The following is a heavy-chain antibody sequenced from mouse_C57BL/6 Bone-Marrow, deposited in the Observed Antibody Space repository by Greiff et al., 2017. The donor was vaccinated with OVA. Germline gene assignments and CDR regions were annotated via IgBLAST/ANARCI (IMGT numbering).Heavy chain of an antibody. Sequence: QVQLQQSGAELVKPGASVKISCKASGYAFSSYWMNWVKQRPGKGLEWIGQIYPGDGDTNYNGKFKGKATLTADKSSSTAYMQLSSLTSEDSAVYCCARENYDYVYYAMDYWGQGTSVTVSS. J-gene: IGHJ4*01. CDR1: GYAFSSYW. CDR3: ARENYDYVYYAMDY. D-gene: IGHD2-4*01. V-gene: IGHV1-80*01. CDR2: IYPGDGDT.